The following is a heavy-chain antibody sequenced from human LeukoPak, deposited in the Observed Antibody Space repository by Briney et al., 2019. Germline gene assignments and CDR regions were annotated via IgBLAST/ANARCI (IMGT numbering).Heavy chain of an antibody. CDR1: GGSISSSSYY. J-gene: IGHJ4*02. CDR2: IYYSGST. CDR3: ARYNSGYDVFPRYFDY. Sequence: PSETLSLTCTVSGGSISSSSYYWGWIRQPPGKGLEWIGSIYYSGSTYYNPSLKSRVTISVDTSKNQFSLRLNSVTAADTAVYYCARYNSGYDVFPRYFDYWGQGTLVTVSS. D-gene: IGHD5-12*01. V-gene: IGHV4-39*07.